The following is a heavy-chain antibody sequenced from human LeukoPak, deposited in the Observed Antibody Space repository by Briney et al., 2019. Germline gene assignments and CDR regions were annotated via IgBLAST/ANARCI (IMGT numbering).Heavy chain of an antibody. CDR1: GFTLTNYA. J-gene: IGHJ4*02. CDR2: LTADGRST. V-gene: IGHV3-74*01. Sequence: PGGSLRLSCSASGFTLTNYAMYWVAHAPGKGLVWVSRLTADGRSTIYADSVMGRFPVSRDIAKDTLDLERNSLRAEDTAVYYCARAQLGTPTDCWGQGTLVTVSS. CDR3: ARAQLGTPTDC. D-gene: IGHD1-26*01.